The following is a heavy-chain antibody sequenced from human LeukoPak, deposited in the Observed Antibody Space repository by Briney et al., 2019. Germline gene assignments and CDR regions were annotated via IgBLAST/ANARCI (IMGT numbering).Heavy chain of an antibody. CDR1: GGSISSSSYY. Sequence: SETLSLTCTVSGGSISSSSYYWGWIRQSPGKGLEWIGSIYYSGSTYYNPSLKSRVTISVDTSKNQFSLKLSSVTAADTAVYYCARRSGWSENWFDPWGQGTLVTVSS. CDR2: IYYSGST. CDR3: ARRSGWSENWFDP. J-gene: IGHJ5*02. V-gene: IGHV4-39*01. D-gene: IGHD6-19*01.